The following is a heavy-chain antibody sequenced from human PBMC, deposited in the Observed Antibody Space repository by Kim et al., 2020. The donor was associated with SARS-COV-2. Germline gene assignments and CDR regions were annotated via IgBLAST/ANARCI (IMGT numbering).Heavy chain of an antibody. CDR2: ISYDGSNK. J-gene: IGHJ6*02. D-gene: IGHD3-3*01. V-gene: IGHV3-30*18. CDR3: AKVDYDFWPEGYYYYGMDV. CDR1: GFTFSSYG. Sequence: GGSLRLSCAASGFTFSSYGMHWVRQAPGKGLEWVAVISYDGSNKYYADSVKGRFTISRDNSKNTLYLQMNSLRAEDTAVYYCAKVDYDFWPEGYYYYGMDVWGQGTTVTVSS.